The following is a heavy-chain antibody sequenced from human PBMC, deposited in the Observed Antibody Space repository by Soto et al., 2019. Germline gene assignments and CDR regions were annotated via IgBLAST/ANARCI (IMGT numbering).Heavy chain of an antibody. J-gene: IGHJ4*02. D-gene: IGHD1-1*01. V-gene: IGHV3-74*01. CDR2: ISGDGSSA. Sequence: GGSLRLSCAASGFTFSCYWMHWVRQVPGKRLVWVSRISGDGSSAHYADFAKGRFTISRDNAKNTVYLQMNSLRVDDTAVYYCARRDWNGGYCDLWGQGIVVTVSS. CDR3: ARRDWNGGYCDL. CDR1: GFTFSCYW.